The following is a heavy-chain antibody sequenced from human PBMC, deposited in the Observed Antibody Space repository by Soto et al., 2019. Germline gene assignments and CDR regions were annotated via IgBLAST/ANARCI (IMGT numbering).Heavy chain of an antibody. Sequence: QVQLVESGGGVVQPGGSLRLSCAASGFTFSNYAMHWVRQAPGKGLEWVADISHDGRIEYYADSVKGRFTFSRDNSKNTLFLQMNSLRVEDTAVYYCARDGTQLSARLFFDYWGQGTLVTVSS. CDR1: GFTFSNYA. CDR3: ARDGTQLSARLFFDY. CDR2: ISHDGRIE. V-gene: IGHV3-30*04. D-gene: IGHD6-6*01. J-gene: IGHJ4*02.